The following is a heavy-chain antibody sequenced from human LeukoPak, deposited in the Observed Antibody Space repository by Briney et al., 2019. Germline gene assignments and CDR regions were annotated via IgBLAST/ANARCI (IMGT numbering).Heavy chain of an antibody. D-gene: IGHD4-17*01. CDR1: GFTFSSYG. CDR3: AKNSGDYSYYYYYFMDV. J-gene: IGHJ6*03. CDR2: IIGSGSST. Sequence: GGSLRLSCAASGFTFSSYGMSWVRQAPGKGLQWVSVIIGSGSSTYYADSVKGRFTISRDNSRNTLYLQMNSLRAEDTAVYYCAKNSGDYSYYYYYFMDVWGKGTTVTISS. V-gene: IGHV3-23*01.